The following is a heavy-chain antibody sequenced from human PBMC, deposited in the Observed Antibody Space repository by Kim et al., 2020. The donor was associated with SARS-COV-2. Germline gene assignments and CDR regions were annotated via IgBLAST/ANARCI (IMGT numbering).Heavy chain of an antibody. D-gene: IGHD3-10*01. V-gene: IGHV4-39*07. CDR2: IYYSGST. CDR3: ARVGGSNRYYYGSGIRPGWFDP. CDR1: GGSISSSSYY. J-gene: IGHJ5*02. Sequence: SETLSLTCTVSGGSISSSSYYWGWIRQPPGKGLEWIGSIYYSGSTYYNPSLKSRVTISVDTSKNQFSLKLSSVTAADTAVYYCARVGGSNRYYYGSGIRPGWFDPWGQGTLVTVSS.